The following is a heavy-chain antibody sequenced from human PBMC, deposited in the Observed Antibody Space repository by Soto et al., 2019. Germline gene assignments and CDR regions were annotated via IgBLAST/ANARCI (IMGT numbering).Heavy chain of an antibody. CDR1: GFTFSSYS. CDR2: ISSSSSYI. Sequence: GGSLRLSCAASGFTFSSYSMNWVRQAPGKGLEWVSSISSSSSYIYYADSVKGRFIISRDNAKNSLYLQMNSLRAEDTAVYYCARADSSGWYFLDYWGQGTLVTVSS. D-gene: IGHD6-19*01. V-gene: IGHV3-21*01. J-gene: IGHJ4*02. CDR3: ARADSSGWYFLDY.